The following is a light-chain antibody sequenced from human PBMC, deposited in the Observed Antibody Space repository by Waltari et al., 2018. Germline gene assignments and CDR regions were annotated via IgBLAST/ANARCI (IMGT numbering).Light chain of an antibody. V-gene: IGKV6-21*01. Sequence: EIVLTQSPDFQSVTPKEKVTITCRASQSVGNSLHWYQPKPDQSPKLLIKYAFQSFPGGPSRFSGSGSGTDFTLTINSLEVEDAATYYCHQSSSLPITFGQGTRLEIK. CDR1: QSVGNS. CDR3: HQSSSLPIT. CDR2: YAF. J-gene: IGKJ5*01.